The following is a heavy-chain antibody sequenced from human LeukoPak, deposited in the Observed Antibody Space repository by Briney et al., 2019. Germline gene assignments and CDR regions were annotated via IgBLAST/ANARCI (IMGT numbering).Heavy chain of an antibody. J-gene: IGHJ3*02. Sequence: SETLSLTCAVSGGSISSSSSICWTWVRQPPGKGLEWIGYIYYRGSTNYNPSLRSRVTISVDTSKNQFSLKLSSVTAADTAVYYCVRDDTGTHDAFDIWGQGTMVTVSS. CDR1: GGSISSSSSIC. CDR2: IYYRGST. CDR3: VRDDTGTHDAFDI. V-gene: IGHV4-61*01. D-gene: IGHD1-7*01.